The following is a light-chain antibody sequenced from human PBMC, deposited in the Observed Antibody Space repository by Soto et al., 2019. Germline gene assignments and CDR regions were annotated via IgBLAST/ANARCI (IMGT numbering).Light chain of an antibody. J-gene: IGKJ1*01. CDR3: QQYGGSPQT. V-gene: IGKV3-20*01. CDR2: DAS. CDR1: QSVSSY. Sequence: EIVLTQSPATLSLSPGERPTLSCRASQSVSSYLAWYQQKPGQAPRLLIYDASNRATGIPDRFSGSGSGTDFTFTISRLEPEDFAVYYCQQYGGSPQTFGQGTKVDIK.